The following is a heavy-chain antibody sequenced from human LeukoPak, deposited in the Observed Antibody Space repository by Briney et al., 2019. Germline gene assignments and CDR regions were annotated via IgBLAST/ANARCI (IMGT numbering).Heavy chain of an antibody. J-gene: IGHJ5*02. D-gene: IGHD6-19*01. CDR3: AKSVAVAGTIDP. CDR1: GFTFSSYA. Sequence: GGSLRLSCAASGFTFSSYAMSWVRQAPGKGLEWVSAISGSGGSTYYADSVKGRFTISRDNSKKTLYLQMNSLRAEDTAVQYCAKSVAVAGTIDPWGQGTLVTVSS. CDR2: ISGSGGST. V-gene: IGHV3-23*01.